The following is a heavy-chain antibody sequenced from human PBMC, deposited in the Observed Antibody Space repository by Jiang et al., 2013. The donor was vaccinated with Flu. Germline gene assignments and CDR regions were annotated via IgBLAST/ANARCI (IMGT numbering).Heavy chain of an antibody. CDR2: INHSGST. CDR1: GGSFSGYY. Sequence: LLKPSETLSLTCAVYGGSFSGYYWSWIRQPPGKGLEWIGEINHSGSTNYNPSLKSRVTISVDTSKNQFSLKLSSVTAADTAVYYCARGRGYSSCLDYWGQGTLVTVSS. D-gene: IGHD6-19*01. V-gene: IGHV4-34*01. J-gene: IGHJ4*02. CDR3: ARGRGYSSCLDY.